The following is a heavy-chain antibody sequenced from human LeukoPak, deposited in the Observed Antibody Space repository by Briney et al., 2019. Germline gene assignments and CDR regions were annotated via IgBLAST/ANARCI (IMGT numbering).Heavy chain of an antibody. V-gene: IGHV3-33*01. Sequence: GGSLRLSCAASGFTFSSYGMHWVRQATGKGLEWVAVIWYDGSNKYYADSVKGRFTISRDNSKNTLYLQMNSLRAEDTAVYYCARDQRPLKSPLLWFGESGAFDIWGQGTMVTVSS. CDR1: GFTFSSYG. CDR2: IWYDGSNK. J-gene: IGHJ3*02. CDR3: ARDQRPLKSPLLWFGESGAFDI. D-gene: IGHD3-10*01.